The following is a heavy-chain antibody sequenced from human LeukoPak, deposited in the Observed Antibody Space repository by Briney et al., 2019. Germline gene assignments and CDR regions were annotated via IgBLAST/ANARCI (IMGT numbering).Heavy chain of an antibody. V-gene: IGHV1-8*01. CDR3: ARGLEMRFGELSY. CDR2: MNPNSGNT. J-gene: IGHJ4*02. D-gene: IGHD3-10*01. Sequence: ASVKVSCKASRYTFTSYDINWVRQATGQGLEWMGWMNPNSGNTGYAQKFQGRVTMTRNTSISTAYMELSSLRSEDTAVYYCARGLEMRFGELSYWGQGTLVTVSS. CDR1: RYTFTSYD.